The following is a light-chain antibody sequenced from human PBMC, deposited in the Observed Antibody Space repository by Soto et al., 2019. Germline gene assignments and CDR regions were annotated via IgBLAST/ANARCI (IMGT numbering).Light chain of an antibody. J-gene: IGKJ2*03. CDR1: QSVSTC. CDR2: KAS. Sequence: DIQMTQSPSILSASVGDTVNITCRASQSVSTCLAWYQQKPGKAPKVMFYKASTLQIEVPSRFSSSGSGTEFTLTISSLQPDDFATNYCQQYNSYVYGFGRGTKLES. CDR3: QQYNSYVYG. V-gene: IGKV1-5*03.